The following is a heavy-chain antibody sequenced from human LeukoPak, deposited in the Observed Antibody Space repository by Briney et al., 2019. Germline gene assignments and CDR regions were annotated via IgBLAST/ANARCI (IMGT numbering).Heavy chain of an antibody. CDR1: GGSFSGNS. D-gene: IGHD1-26*01. J-gene: IGHJ6*02. CDR3: ARGTGASDYYYYGMDV. Sequence: SETLSLTRAVSGGSFSGNSWSWIRQPPGKGLERIGEINHRVSTSYNPSLKSRVTISVDPSKNQYSLKLGSVTAADTAVYYCARGTGASDYYYYGMDVWGQGTTVTVSS. CDR2: INHRVST. V-gene: IGHV4-34*01.